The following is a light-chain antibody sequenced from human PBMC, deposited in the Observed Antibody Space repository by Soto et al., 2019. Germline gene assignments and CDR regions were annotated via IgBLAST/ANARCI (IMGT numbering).Light chain of an antibody. V-gene: IGLV1-40*01. CDR1: TSNIGAGYD. Sequence: QSVLTQPPSVSGAPGQRVTISCTGSTSNIGAGYDVHWYQQLPGTAPKLLIYVNTNRPSGVPDRFSGSKSGTSASLAITGLQAEDEAGYYCQSYDSSLSGSVFGGGTKRTVL. CDR3: QSYDSSLSGSV. CDR2: VNT. J-gene: IGLJ2*01.